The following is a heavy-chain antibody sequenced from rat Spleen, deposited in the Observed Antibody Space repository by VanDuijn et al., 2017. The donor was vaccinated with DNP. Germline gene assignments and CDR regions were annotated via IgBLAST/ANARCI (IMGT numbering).Heavy chain of an antibody. V-gene: IGHV5S10*01. J-gene: IGHJ3*01. Sequence: VQLKESGPGLVQPSQTLSLTCTVSGFSLISNSVHWVRQPPGKGLEWVASISYDGGRTYYRDSVKGRFTISRDNARSSLYLQMDSLRSEDTATYYCATHAHWFAYWGQGTLVTVSS. CDR2: ISYDGGRT. CDR1: GFSLISNS. CDR3: ATHAHWFAY.